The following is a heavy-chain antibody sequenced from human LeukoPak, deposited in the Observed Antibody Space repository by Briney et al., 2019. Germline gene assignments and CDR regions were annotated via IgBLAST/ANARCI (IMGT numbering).Heavy chain of an antibody. V-gene: IGHV4-34*01. CDR2: INHSGST. D-gene: IGHD2-15*01. CDR1: GGSFSGYY. CDR3: ARGFDIAPYIDY. Sequence: SETLSLTCAVYGGSFSGYYWSWIRQPPGKGLEWIGEINHSGSTNYNPSLKSRVTIPVDTSKNQFSLKLSSVTAADTAVYYCARGFDIAPYIDYWGQGTLVTVSS. J-gene: IGHJ4*02.